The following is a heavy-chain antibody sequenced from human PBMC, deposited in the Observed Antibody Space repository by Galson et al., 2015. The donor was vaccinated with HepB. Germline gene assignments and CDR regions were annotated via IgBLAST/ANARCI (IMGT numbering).Heavy chain of an antibody. CDR2: ISSQSWTI. V-gene: IGHV3-48*01. J-gene: IGHJ2*01. CDR3: ARGSGPTGNHYWYFDL. Sequence: SLRLSCAVSGFSLSAYSMSWVRQAPGKGLEWISYISSQSWTIYHADSVKGRFTISRDNARNSLDPQMTSLRAEDTAVYYCARGSGPTGNHYWYFDLWGRGTLVTVSS. D-gene: IGHD1-14*01. CDR1: GFSLSAYS.